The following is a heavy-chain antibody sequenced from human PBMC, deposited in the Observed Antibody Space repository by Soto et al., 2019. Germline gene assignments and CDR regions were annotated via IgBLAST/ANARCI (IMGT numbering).Heavy chain of an antibody. V-gene: IGHV4-30-4*01. D-gene: IGHD6-13*01. CDR2: IYYSGST. CDR1: GGSISSGDYY. Sequence: SETLSLTCTVSGGSISSGDYYWSWIRQPPGKGLEWIGYIYYSGSTYYNPSLKSRVTISVDTSKNQFSLKLSSVTAADTAVYYCARDSLHSSSWYPFYYYYGMDVWGQGTTVTVSS. CDR3: ARDSLHSSSWYPFYYYYGMDV. J-gene: IGHJ6*02.